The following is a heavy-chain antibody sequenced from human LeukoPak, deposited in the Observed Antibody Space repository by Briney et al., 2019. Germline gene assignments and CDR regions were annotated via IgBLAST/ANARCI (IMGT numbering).Heavy chain of an antibody. Sequence: PSETLSLTCTVSGVSISSSNSYWGWIRQPPGKGLEWIGSIYYSGNTYYNASLKSQVSISIDTSKNQFSLRLTSVTAADTAVYYCARHRYYYRSGSYYGAPYYMDVWGKGTTVTISS. J-gene: IGHJ6*03. CDR1: GVSISSSNSY. V-gene: IGHV4-39*01. CDR2: IYYSGNT. D-gene: IGHD3-10*01. CDR3: ARHRYYYRSGSYYGAPYYMDV.